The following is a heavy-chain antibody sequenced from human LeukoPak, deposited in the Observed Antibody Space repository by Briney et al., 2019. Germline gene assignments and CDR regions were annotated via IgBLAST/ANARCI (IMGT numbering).Heavy chain of an antibody. D-gene: IGHD6-19*01. CDR3: ARDVWTGVAVSDY. J-gene: IGHJ4*02. CDR2: IKEDGSIQ. Sequence: GGSLRLSCAASGFTVSSNYMSWVRQAPGKGLEWLTNIKEDGSIQYYLDSVRGRFTISRDNAKTSVYLQLNSLRADDTAVYYCARDVWTGVAVSDYWGQGTLVTVSS. V-gene: IGHV3-7*01. CDR1: GFTVSSNY.